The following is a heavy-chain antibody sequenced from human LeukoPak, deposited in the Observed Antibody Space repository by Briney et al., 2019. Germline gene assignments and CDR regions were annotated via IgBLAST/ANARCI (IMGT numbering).Heavy chain of an antibody. D-gene: IGHD3-10*01. V-gene: IGHV3-43*01. J-gene: IGHJ4*02. CDR1: GFTFSSYG. CDR2: ISWDGGST. Sequence: SGGSLRLSCAASGFTFSSYGMHWVRQAPGKGLEWVSLISWDGGSTYYADSVKGRFTISRDNSKNSLYLQMKSLRTEDTALYYCAQDGYGSGGFDYWGQGTLVTVSS. CDR3: AQDGYGSGGFDY.